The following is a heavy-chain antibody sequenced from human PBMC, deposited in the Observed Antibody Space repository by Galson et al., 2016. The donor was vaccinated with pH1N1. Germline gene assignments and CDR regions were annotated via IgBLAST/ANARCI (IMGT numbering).Heavy chain of an antibody. J-gene: IGHJ3*02. Sequence: SLRLSCAASGFTFSDYYMTWLRQAPGKGLEWVSQISSGGTYANYEDSVKGRFTISRHNAKNSVFLQMNSLRVDDTAVYYCARDLVRGAAFDIWGQGATVIVSS. CDR3: ARDLVRGAAFDI. CDR1: GFTFSDYY. V-gene: IGHV3-11*05. CDR2: ISSGGTYA. D-gene: IGHD3-10*01.